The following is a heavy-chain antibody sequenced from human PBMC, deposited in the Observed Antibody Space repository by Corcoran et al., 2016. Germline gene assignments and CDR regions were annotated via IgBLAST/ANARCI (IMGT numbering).Heavy chain of an antibody. J-gene: IGHJ6*02. Sequence: EVQLVESGGDLVQPGGSLRLSCAASGFTFSDSAIHWVRQASGQGLEWVGRIRSRPNSYATAYAASLGGRFTSSRDDSKNTAYLLMNSLKTEDTAVYYCTRGIGGYGMDVWGQGTTVTVSS. V-gene: IGHV3-73*02. D-gene: IGHD3-16*01. CDR3: TRGIGGYGMDV. CDR2: IRSRPNSYAT. CDR1: GFTFSDSA.